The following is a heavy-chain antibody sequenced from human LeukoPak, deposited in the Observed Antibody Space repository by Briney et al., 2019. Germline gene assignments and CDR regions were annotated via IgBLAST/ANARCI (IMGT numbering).Heavy chain of an antibody. V-gene: IGHV4-34*01. CDR2: INHSGNT. CDR3: VRGAPLVVVPADPFDY. Sequence: SETLSLTCAVYGGSFSGYYWSWIRQPPGKGLEWIGEINHSGNTNYNPSLKSRVTISVDTSKNQFSLKLTSVTAADTAVYYCVRGAPLVVVPADPFDYWGQGTLVTVSS. D-gene: IGHD2-2*01. CDR1: GGSFSGYY. J-gene: IGHJ4*02.